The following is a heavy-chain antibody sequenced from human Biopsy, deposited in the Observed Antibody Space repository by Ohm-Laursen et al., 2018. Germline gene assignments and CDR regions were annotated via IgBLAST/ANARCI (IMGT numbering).Heavy chain of an antibody. J-gene: IGHJ5*02. CDR1: GYSFSTYD. V-gene: IGHV1-8*01. Sequence: GASVKVSCKASGYSFSTYDVNWVRQARGQGLEWMGWIIPSSGKTGYAQRFQGRVTLTMNTSISTAYMELSGLRSEDTAVYFCARGYSRRVSIFEAGIYWFDTWGQGTLVTVSS. CDR3: ARGYSRRVSIFEAGIYWFDT. CDR2: IIPSSGKT. D-gene: IGHD6-13*01.